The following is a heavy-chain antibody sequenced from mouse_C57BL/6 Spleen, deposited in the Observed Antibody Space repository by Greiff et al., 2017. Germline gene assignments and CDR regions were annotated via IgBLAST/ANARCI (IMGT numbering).Heavy chain of an antibody. D-gene: IGHD3-2*02. Sequence: EVKLVESEGGLVQPGSSMKLSCTASGFTFSDYYMAWVRQVPEKGLEWVANINYDGSSTYSLDSLTSRFIFSRSNEKNILVLQMISQKSADTATDYCARDWGSGYPAMDYWGQGTSVTVSS. CDR2: INYDGSST. CDR3: ARDWGSGYPAMDY. CDR1: GFTFSDYY. V-gene: IGHV5-16*01. J-gene: IGHJ4*01.